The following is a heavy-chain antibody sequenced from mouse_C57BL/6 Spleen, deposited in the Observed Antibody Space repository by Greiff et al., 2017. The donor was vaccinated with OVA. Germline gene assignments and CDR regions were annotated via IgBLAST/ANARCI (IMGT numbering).Heavy chain of an antibody. Sequence: QVQLQQPGAELVKPGASVKLSCKASGYTFTSYWMHWVKQRPGRGLEWIGRIDPNSGGTKYNEKFKSKATLTVDKPSSTAYMQLSSLTSEDSAVYYCAQDRVSYYYGSSPFAYWGQGTLVTVSA. V-gene: IGHV1-72*01. CDR1: GYTFTSYW. D-gene: IGHD1-1*01. CDR2: IDPNSGGT. CDR3: AQDRVSYYYGSSPFAY. J-gene: IGHJ3*01.